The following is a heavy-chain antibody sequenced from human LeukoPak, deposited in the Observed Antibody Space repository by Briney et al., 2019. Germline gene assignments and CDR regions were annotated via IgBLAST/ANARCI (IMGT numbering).Heavy chain of an antibody. Sequence: PGGSLRLSCAASGFTFSSYSMNWVRQAPGKGLEWVSSISSSSSYIYYADSVKGRFTISRDNAKNSLYLQMNSLRAEDTAVYYCARDRVKGVQLERSWFDPWGQGTLVTVSS. CDR1: GFTFSSYS. V-gene: IGHV3-21*01. CDR2: ISSSSSYI. J-gene: IGHJ5*02. D-gene: IGHD1-1*01. CDR3: ARDRVKGVQLERSWFDP.